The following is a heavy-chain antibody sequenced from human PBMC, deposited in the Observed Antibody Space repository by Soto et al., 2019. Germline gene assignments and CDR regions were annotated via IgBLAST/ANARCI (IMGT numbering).Heavy chain of an antibody. CDR2: IKQDGGEK. Sequence: EVQLVESGGGLVQPGGSLRLSCAASGFTFSTYWMSWVRQAPGKGLEWVANIKQDGGEKYYLDSVKGRFTISRDNAKNSRYRQMNGLRGEDRAVYDWAGETSAAWPYYLGYWGQGTLVTVSS. CDR1: GFTFSTYW. D-gene: IGHD3-10*01. V-gene: IGHV3-7*01. CDR3: AGETSAAWPYYLGY. J-gene: IGHJ4*02.